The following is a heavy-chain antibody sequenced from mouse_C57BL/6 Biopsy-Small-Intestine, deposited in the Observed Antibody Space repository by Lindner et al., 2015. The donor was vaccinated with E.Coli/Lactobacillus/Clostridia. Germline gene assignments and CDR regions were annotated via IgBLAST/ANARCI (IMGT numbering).Heavy chain of an antibody. Sequence: VQLQESGGGLVKPGGSLKLSCAASGFTFSSYAMSWVRQTPEKRREWVATISDGGSYTYYPDNVKGRFTISRDNAKNNLYLQMSHLKSEDTAMYYCARDGTGSSYWYFDVWGTGTTVTVSS. V-gene: IGHV5-4*01. CDR3: ARDGTGSSYWYFDV. J-gene: IGHJ1*03. CDR2: ISDGGSYT. CDR1: GFTFSSYA. D-gene: IGHD1-1*01.